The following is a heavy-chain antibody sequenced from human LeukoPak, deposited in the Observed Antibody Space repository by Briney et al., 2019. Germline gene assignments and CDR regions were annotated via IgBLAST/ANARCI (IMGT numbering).Heavy chain of an antibody. V-gene: IGHV3-43D*03. CDR3: AKGYDDFWSGYYARDYYMDV. CDR1: GFTFDDYD. Sequence: GGSLRLSCAASGFTFDDYDMHWVRQAPGKGLEWVSLISWDGGSTYYADSVKGRFTISRDNSKNSLYLQMNSLRAEDTALYYCAKGYDDFWSGYYARDYYMDVWGKGTTVTVSS. CDR2: ISWDGGST. D-gene: IGHD3-3*01. J-gene: IGHJ6*03.